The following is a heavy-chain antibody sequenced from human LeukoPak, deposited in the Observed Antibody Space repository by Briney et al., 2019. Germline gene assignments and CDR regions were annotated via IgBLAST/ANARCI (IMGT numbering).Heavy chain of an antibody. CDR1: GFTFSSYS. CDR2: IKSKTDGGTT. V-gene: IGHV3-15*01. CDR3: TTGYYFYYMDV. J-gene: IGHJ6*03. D-gene: IGHD3-22*01. Sequence: PGGSLRLSCAASGFTFSSYSMNWVRQAPGKGLEWVGRIKSKTDGGTTDYAAPVKGRFTISRDDSKNTLYLQMNSLKTEDTAVYYCTTGYYFYYMDVWGKGTTVTVSS.